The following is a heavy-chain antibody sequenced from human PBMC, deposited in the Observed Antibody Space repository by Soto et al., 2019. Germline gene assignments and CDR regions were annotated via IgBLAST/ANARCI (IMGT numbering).Heavy chain of an antibody. Sequence: ASVKVSCKASGYTFTGYYMHWVRQAPGQGLEWMGWINPNSGGTNYAQKFQGWVTMTRDTSISTAYMELSRLRSDDTAVYYCARGRSWRCSSTSCYSFDPWGQGTLVTVSS. CDR2: INPNSGGT. CDR1: GYTFTGYY. CDR3: ARGRSWRCSSTSCYSFDP. J-gene: IGHJ5*02. V-gene: IGHV1-2*04. D-gene: IGHD2-2*01.